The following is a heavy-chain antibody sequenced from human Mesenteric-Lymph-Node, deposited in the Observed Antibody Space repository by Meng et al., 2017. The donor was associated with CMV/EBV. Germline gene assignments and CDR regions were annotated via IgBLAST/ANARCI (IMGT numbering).Heavy chain of an antibody. J-gene: IGHJ5*02. CDR3: SSNLGQWLDWFDP. CDR2: ISSSSSYI. V-gene: IGHV3-21*01. D-gene: IGHD6-19*01. Sequence: GGSLRLSCAASGFTFSSYAMNWVRQAPGKGLEWVSSISSSSSYIYYADSVKGRFTISRDNAKNSLYLQMNSLRADDTAIYYCSSNLGQWLDWFDPWGQGTLVTVSS. CDR1: GFTFSSYA.